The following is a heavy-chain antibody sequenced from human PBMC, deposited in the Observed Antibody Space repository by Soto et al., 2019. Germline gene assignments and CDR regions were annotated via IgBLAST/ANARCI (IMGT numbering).Heavy chain of an antibody. D-gene: IGHD2-15*01. V-gene: IGHV4-31*03. CDR1: GDSISSGGYY. Sequence: QVQLQESGPGLVKPSQTLSLTCTVSGDSISSGGYYWSWIRQHPGKGLEWIGYTYYSGSTYYNPSLKSRVIISVDTSKNQFSLKLSSVTAADTAVYYCARGSTVAAILFDYWGQGTLVTVSS. CDR3: ARGSTVAAILFDY. J-gene: IGHJ4*02. CDR2: TYYSGST.